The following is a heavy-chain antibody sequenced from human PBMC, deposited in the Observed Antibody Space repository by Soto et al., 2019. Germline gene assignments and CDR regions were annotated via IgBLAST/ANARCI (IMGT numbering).Heavy chain of an antibody. CDR3: ARDSAGTTSFDWFDP. D-gene: IGHD1-7*01. CDR1: GGSISGYY. J-gene: IGHJ5*02. Sequence: TLSLPCTVSGGSISGYYWSWIRQPAGKGLEWIGRIFASGRTDYNPSLKSRVTMSVDTSKNQFSLKLRSLIVADTAVYFCARDSAGTTSFDWFDPWGQGTLVTVSS. V-gene: IGHV4-4*07. CDR2: IFASGRT.